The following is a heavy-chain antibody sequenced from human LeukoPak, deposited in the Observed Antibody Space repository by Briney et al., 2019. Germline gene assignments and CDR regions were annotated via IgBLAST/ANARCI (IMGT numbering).Heavy chain of an antibody. CDR2: IIPIFGTA. CDR3: ARGTRLGELSSFGY. Sequence: SVKVSCKASGGTFSSYAISWVRQAPGQGLEWMGGIIPIFGTANYAQKFQGRVTITADESTSTAYMELSSLGSEDTAVYYCARGTRLGELSSFGYWGQGTLVTVSS. CDR1: GGTFSSYA. J-gene: IGHJ4*02. V-gene: IGHV1-69*13. D-gene: IGHD3-16*02.